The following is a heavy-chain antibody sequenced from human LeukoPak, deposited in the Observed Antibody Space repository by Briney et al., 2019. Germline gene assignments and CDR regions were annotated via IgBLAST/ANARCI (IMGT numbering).Heavy chain of an antibody. V-gene: IGHV3-21*06. CDR2: ISSSSSYI. D-gene: IGHD1-26*01. CDR3: ARDPYSGSYGPYYYYYMDV. J-gene: IGHJ6*03. Sequence: GGSLRLSCAASGFTFSSYSMNWVRQAPGKGLEWVSSISSSSSYIYYADSVKGRFTISRDNAKNSLYLQMDSLRVEDTAVYYCARDPYSGSYGPYYYYYMDVWGKGTTVTISS. CDR1: GFTFSSYS.